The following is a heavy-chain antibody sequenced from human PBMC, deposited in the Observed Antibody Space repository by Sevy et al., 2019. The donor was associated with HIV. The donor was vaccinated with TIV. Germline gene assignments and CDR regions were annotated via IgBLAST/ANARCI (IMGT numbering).Heavy chain of an antibody. V-gene: IGHV1-2*02. J-gene: IGHJ4*02. D-gene: IGHD3-22*01. CDR1: GYTFSVHY. Sequence: ASVKVSCSTSGYTFSVHYIYWVRQAAGQGLEWMGWINPNTGDTNFSPKFQGRVTMTRDSSINTAYLELSRLTSADTAVYFCARLRYSDPSGQYYGGGDDYFDYWGQGTLVTVSS. CDR2: INPNTGDT. CDR3: ARLRYSDPSGQYYGGGDDYFDY.